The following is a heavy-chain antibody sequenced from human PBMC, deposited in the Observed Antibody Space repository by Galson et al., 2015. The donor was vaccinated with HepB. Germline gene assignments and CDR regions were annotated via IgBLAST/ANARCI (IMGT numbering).Heavy chain of an antibody. V-gene: IGHV4-59*01. CDR2: IYHTGET. CDR1: GGSITSDY. J-gene: IGHJ4*02. Sequence: SETLSLTCTVSGGSITSDYWSWIRQPPGEGLRWIGYIYHTGETSFNPSLRSRVTISVDTSKNHFSLRLTSVTAADTAIYYCARVKAHSLGTAAAPHYFDYWGQGTPVTVSS. D-gene: IGHD2-2*01. CDR3: ARVKAHSLGTAAAPHYFDY.